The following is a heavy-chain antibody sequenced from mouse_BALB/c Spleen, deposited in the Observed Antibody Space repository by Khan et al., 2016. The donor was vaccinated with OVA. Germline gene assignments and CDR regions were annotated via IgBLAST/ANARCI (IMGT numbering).Heavy chain of an antibody. V-gene: IGHV3-6*02. Sequence: DVQLQESGPGLVKPSQSLSLTCSVTGYSITSGYNWNWIRQFPGNKLEWMVYISSDGSNNYNPSLQNRISITRDTSRNTFFLKLNSLTTADTATSDGERDYFGNGYFDYWGQGTTLTVSS. CDR1: GYSITSGYN. CDR2: ISSDGSN. J-gene: IGHJ2*01. D-gene: IGHD1-1*01. CDR3: ERDYFGNGYFDY.